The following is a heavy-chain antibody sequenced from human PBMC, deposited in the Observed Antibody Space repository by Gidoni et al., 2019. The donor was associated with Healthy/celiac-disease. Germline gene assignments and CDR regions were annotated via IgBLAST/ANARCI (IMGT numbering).Heavy chain of an antibody. Sequence: EVQLLESGGGLVQPGGSLRLSCAASGFTFSNYAMTWVRQAPGKGLEWVSTISGTDGSTYYADSVKGRFNISRDNSKNTLYLQMNTLRAEDTAVYYCAKDLYGDYVGDYWGQGTLVTVSP. CDR2: ISGTDGST. V-gene: IGHV3-23*01. J-gene: IGHJ4*02. CDR3: AKDLYGDYVGDY. CDR1: GFTFSNYA. D-gene: IGHD4-17*01.